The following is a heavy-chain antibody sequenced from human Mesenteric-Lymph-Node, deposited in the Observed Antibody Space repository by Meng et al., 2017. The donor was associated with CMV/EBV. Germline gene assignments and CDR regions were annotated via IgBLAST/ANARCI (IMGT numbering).Heavy chain of an antibody. CDR3: AREKGYDFWSYHGMDV. V-gene: IGHV1-69*04. D-gene: IGHD3/OR15-3a*01. CDR1: GTFSSYA. J-gene: IGHJ6*02. Sequence: GTFSSYAISWVRQAPGQGLEWMGRIIPVLGLANYAQNFQGRVTITADKSTSTAYMDLSSLRSEDTAVYYCAREKGYDFWSYHGMDVWGQGITVTVSS. CDR2: IIPVLGLA.